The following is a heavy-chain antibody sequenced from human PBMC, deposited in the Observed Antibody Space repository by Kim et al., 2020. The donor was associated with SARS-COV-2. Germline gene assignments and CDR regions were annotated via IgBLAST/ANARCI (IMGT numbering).Heavy chain of an antibody. D-gene: IGHD4-4*01. Sequence: ASVKVSCKTSGYTFTNYTMHWVRQAPGQRPEWMGWINIGSGKTKYLQKLQGRVAFTRDTSARTPYMESSSLPNEDSAGYVCARVTVVTSVHLYYFVNWGQ. CDR1: GYTFTNYT. CDR3: ARVTVVTSVHLYYFVN. V-gene: IGHV1-3*04. J-gene: IGHJ4*02. CDR2: INIGSGKT.